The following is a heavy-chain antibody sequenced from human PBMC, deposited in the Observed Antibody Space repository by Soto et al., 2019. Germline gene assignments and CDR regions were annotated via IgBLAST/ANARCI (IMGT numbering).Heavy chain of an antibody. Sequence: QVPLVQSGAEVKKPGSSVKVSCKASGCTFSSDAISWVRQAPGQGLEWMGGIIPIFGTANYAQKFQGRVTITANESKSTAYMGLRSLRSEATSVYYCARAYSYDLLTGYSYGMDVWGQGTTVTVSS. V-gene: IGHV1-69*01. CDR2: IIPIFGTA. CDR1: GCTFSSDA. CDR3: ARAYSYDLLTGYSYGMDV. J-gene: IGHJ6*02. D-gene: IGHD3-9*01.